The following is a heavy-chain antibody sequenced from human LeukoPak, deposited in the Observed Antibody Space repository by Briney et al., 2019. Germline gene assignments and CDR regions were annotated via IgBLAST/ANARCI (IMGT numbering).Heavy chain of an antibody. Sequence: SQTLSLTCTVSGGSISSGGYYWSWIRQHRGKGLEWIGYIDYSGSTYYNPSLKSRVTISVDTSKNQFSLKLSSVTAADTAVYYCARDSGGSSWYFTYFDYWGQGTLVTVSS. V-gene: IGHV4-31*03. D-gene: IGHD6-13*01. CDR1: GGSISSGGYY. CDR3: ARDSGGSSWYFTYFDY. J-gene: IGHJ4*02. CDR2: IDYSGST.